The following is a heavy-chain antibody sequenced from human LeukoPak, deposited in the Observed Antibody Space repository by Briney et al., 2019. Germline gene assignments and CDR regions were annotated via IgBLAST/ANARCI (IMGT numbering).Heavy chain of an antibody. J-gene: IGHJ5*02. CDR2: IYTSGST. Sequence: SETLSLTCTVSGGSISSYYWGWIRQPAGKGLEWIGRIYTSGSTNYNPSLKSRVTMSVDTSKNQFSLKLSSVTAADTAVYYCARDTAAAGTSWFDPWGQGTLVTVSS. CDR1: GGSISSYY. D-gene: IGHD6-13*01. V-gene: IGHV4-4*07. CDR3: ARDTAAAGTSWFDP.